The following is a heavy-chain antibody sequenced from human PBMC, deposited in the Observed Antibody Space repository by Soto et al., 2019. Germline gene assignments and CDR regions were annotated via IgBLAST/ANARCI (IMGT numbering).Heavy chain of an antibody. D-gene: IGHD3-3*01. CDR3: ARGGLRYDFWSGYYIVSGMDV. V-gene: IGHV1-18*04. J-gene: IGHJ6*02. CDR1: GYTFTSYG. CDR2: ISAYNGNT. Sequence: SVKVSCKASGYTFTSYGISWVRQAPGQGLEWMGWISAYNGNTNYAQKLQGRVTMATDTSTSTAYMELRSLRSDDTAVYYCARGGLRYDFWSGYYIVSGMDVWGQGTTVTVS.